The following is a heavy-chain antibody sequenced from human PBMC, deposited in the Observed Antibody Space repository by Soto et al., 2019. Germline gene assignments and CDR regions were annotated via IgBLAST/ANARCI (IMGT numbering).Heavy chain of an antibody. CDR3: AREVVAARSYYFFDY. J-gene: IGHJ4*02. CDR2: IIPIFGTA. Sequence: ASVKVSCKASGGTFSSYAISWVRQAPGQGLEWMGGIIPIFGTANYAQKFQGRVTITADESTSTAYMELSSLRSEDTAVYYCAREVVAARSYYFFDYWGQGTLVTVSS. CDR1: GGTFSSYA. D-gene: IGHD2-15*01. V-gene: IGHV1-69*13.